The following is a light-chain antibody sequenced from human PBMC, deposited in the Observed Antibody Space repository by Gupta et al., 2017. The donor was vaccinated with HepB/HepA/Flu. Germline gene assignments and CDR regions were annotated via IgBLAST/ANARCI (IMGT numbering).Light chain of an antibody. CDR3: HQYGSTPRT. J-gene: IGKJ1*01. CDR2: GKS. Sequence: EIVLTQSPATLSLSPGERATLSCRASERVTSNFLAWYQQKPGQAPRLLIYGKSNRATGIPDRFSGSGSGTDFTLTISRVEPEDFAVYYCHQYGSTPRTFGQGTKVKIK. V-gene: IGKV3-20*01. CDR1: ERVTSNF.